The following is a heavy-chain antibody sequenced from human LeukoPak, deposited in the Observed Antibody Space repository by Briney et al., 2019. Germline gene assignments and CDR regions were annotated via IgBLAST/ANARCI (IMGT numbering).Heavy chain of an antibody. CDR1: GYPFSTYG. CDR3: ARDVGTTHFDF. V-gene: IGHV1-18*03. D-gene: IGHD5-12*01. Sequence: GASVKVSCKASGYPFSTYGISWVRQAPGQGLQWMAWISTHNGKTDYVQNFQDRVTVTRDTSTSTVYMELRSLRSDDMAVYFCARDVGTTHFDFWGQGTLVTVSS. J-gene: IGHJ4*02. CDR2: ISTHNGKT.